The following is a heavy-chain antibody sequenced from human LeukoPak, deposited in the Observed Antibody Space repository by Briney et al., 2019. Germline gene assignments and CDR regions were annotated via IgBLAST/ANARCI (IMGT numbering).Heavy chain of an antibody. Sequence: PSETLSLTCTVSGGSISSGDYYWSWIRQPPGKGLEWIGYIYYSGSTNYNPSLKSRVTISVDKSKNQFSLKLSSVTAADTAVYYCARVSYSYGYGSPDYYYGMDVWGKGTTVTVSS. D-gene: IGHD5-18*01. V-gene: IGHV4-30-4*01. CDR2: IYYSGST. J-gene: IGHJ6*04. CDR1: GGSISSGDYY. CDR3: ARVSYSYGYGSPDYYYGMDV.